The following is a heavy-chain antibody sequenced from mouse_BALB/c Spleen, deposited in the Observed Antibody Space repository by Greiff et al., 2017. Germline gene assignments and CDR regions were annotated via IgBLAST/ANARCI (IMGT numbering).Heavy chain of an antibody. CDR3: ARQYYGSYFDY. V-gene: IGHV5-9-3*01. Sequence: EVMLVESGGGLVKPGGSLKLSCAASGFTFSSYAMSWVRQTPEKRLEWVATISSGGSYTYYPDSVKGRFTISRDNAKNTLYLQMSSLRSEDTAMYYCARQYYGSYFDYWGQGTTLTVSS. CDR2: ISSGGSYT. J-gene: IGHJ2*01. CDR1: GFTFSSYA. D-gene: IGHD1-1*01.